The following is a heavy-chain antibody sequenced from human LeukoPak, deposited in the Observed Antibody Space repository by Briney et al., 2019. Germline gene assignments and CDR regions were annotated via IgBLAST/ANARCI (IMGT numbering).Heavy chain of an antibody. CDR1: GYTFTYYY. V-gene: IGHV1-2*02. CDR3: ARANFPSYSSTTSLFDY. CDR2: INPNSRET. J-gene: IGHJ4*02. D-gene: IGHD2-2*01. Sequence: ASVKVSCKASGYTFTYYYMHWVRQAPGQGLEWMGWINPNSRETNYAQKFQGRITITRDTSISTAHMELSRLRSDDRTVYYFARANFPSYSSTTSLFDYCGRGTLVIVS.